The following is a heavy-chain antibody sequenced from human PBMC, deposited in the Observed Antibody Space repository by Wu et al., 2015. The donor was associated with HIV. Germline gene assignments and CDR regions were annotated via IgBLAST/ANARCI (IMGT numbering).Heavy chain of an antibody. J-gene: IGHJ4*02. D-gene: IGHD6-13*01. CDR1: GYTFTGYY. Sequence: QVQLVQSGAEVKKPGASVKVSCKASGYTFTGYYIHWVRQAPGQGLEWMGWINPNSGGTKYAQKFQGRVTMTRDTSISTAYMELSRLRSDDTAMYYCRGSGWYGTHFFDYWGQGTLVTVSS. CDR2: INPNSGGT. CDR3: RGSGWYGTHFFDY. V-gene: IGHV1-2*02.